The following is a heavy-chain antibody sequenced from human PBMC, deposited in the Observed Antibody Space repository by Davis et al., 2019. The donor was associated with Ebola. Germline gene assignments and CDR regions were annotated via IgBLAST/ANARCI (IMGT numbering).Heavy chain of an antibody. Sequence: ASVKVSCKASGYTFTSYYMHWVRQAPGQGLEWMGIINPSGGNTNYAQKLQGRVTMTTDTSTSTAYMELRSLRSDDTAVYYCARDGGTSPYYYYYYMDVWGKGTTVTVSS. CDR1: GYTFTSYY. V-gene: IGHV1-46*01. CDR3: ARDGGTSPYYYYYYMDV. D-gene: IGHD2-2*01. CDR2: INPSGGNT. J-gene: IGHJ6*03.